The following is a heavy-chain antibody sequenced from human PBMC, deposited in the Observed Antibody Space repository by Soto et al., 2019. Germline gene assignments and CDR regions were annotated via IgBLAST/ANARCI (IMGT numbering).Heavy chain of an antibody. D-gene: IGHD3-22*01. Sequence: QVQVVQSGAEVKKPGASVKVSCKASGYTFTSYGISWVRQAPGQGLEWMGWISAYNGNTKYAQKLQGRVTMTTDTSTSAGYMELGSLRSDATAVYYCARDLTPGVVDHWGQGTLVTVSS. CDR3: ARDLTPGVVDH. CDR2: ISAYNGNT. CDR1: GYTFTSYG. J-gene: IGHJ4*02. V-gene: IGHV1-18*01.